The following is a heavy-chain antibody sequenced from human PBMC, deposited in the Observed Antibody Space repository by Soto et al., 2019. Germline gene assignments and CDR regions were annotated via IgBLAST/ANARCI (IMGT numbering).Heavy chain of an antibody. CDR1: GYSFTSYW. D-gene: IGHD2-15*01. CDR3: ARHVPYCSGGSCYLRGSNWFDP. CDR2: IDPSDSYT. V-gene: IGHV5-10-1*01. J-gene: IGHJ5*02. Sequence: PGESLKISCKGSGYSFTSYWISWVRQMPGKGLEWMGRIDPSDSYTNYSPSFQGHVTISADKSISTAYLQWSSLKASDTAMYYCARHVPYCSGGSCYLRGSNWFDPWGQGTLVTVSS.